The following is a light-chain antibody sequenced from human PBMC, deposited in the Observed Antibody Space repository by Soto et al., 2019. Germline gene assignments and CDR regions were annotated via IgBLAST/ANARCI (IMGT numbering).Light chain of an antibody. CDR1: QTISSW. Sequence: DMPMTQPPSNPSASVXASVTITCLASQTISSWLAWYQQKPGKAPKLLIYDGTTLESGVPSRFSGSGSGTEFTLTISSLQPDDFAPYYCQHSNSYSEAFGQGTKVDIK. CDR2: DGT. CDR3: QHSNSYSEA. J-gene: IGKJ1*01. V-gene: IGKV1-5*01.